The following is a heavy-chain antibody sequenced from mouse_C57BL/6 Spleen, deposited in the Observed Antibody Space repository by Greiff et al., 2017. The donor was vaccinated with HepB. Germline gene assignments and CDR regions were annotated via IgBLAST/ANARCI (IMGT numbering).Heavy chain of an antibody. Sequence: VQLQQPGAELVKPGASVKLSCKASGYTFTSYWMHWVKQRPGRGLEWIGRIDPNSGGTKYNEKFKSKATLTVDKPSSTAYMQLSSLTSEDSAVYYCAREDYDGYYPAYWGQGTLVTVSA. CDR1: GYTFTSYW. D-gene: IGHD2-3*01. CDR3: AREDYDGYYPAY. J-gene: IGHJ3*01. CDR2: IDPNSGGT. V-gene: IGHV1-72*01.